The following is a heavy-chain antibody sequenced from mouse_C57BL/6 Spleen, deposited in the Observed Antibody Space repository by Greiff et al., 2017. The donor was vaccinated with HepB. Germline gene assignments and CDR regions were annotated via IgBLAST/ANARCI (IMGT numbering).Heavy chain of an antibody. V-gene: IGHV1-64*01. J-gene: IGHJ3*01. D-gene: IGHD2-1*01. CDR2: IHPNSGST. Sequence: QVQLKQPGAELVKPGASVKLSCKASGYTFTSYWMHWVKQRPGQGLEWIGMIHPNSGSTNYNEKFKSKATLTVDKSSSTAYMQLSSLTSEDSAVYYCARDGNYGIFAYWGQGTLVTVSA. CDR3: ARDGNYGIFAY. CDR1: GYTFTSYW.